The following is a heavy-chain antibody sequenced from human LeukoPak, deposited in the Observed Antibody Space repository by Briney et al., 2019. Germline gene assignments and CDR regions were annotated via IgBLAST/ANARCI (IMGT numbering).Heavy chain of an antibody. D-gene: IGHD5-18*01. CDR2: IWFDGSNT. CDR1: GFSFRTYG. J-gene: IGHJ4*02. Sequence: PGGSLRLSCAASGFSFRTYGMHWVRQAPGKGPEWVAIIWFDGSNTYYAESVEGRFTISRDNSKNTLYLQMNSLRAEDTAVYSCARGLGYSYGYGIDYWGQGTLVIASS. CDR3: ARGLGYSYGYGIDY. V-gene: IGHV3-33*01.